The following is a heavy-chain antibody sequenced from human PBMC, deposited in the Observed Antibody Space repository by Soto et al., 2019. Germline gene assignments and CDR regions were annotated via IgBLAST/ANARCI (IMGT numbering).Heavy chain of an antibody. J-gene: IGHJ5*02. CDR2: IDPSDSYT. V-gene: IGHV5-10-1*01. CDR3: ARLVCTNGVCYFWFDP. D-gene: IGHD2-8*01. CDR1: GYSFTSYW. Sequence: LKISCKGSGYSFTSYWISWVRQMPGKGLEWMGRIDPSDSYTNYSPSFQGHVTISADKSISTAYLQWSSLKASDTAMYYCARLVCTNGVCYFWFDPWGQGTLVTVSS.